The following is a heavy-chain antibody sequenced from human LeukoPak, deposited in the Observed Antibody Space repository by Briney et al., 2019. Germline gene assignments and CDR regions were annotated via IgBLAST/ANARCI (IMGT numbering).Heavy chain of an antibody. CDR1: GGSISSSSYY. D-gene: IGHD4-23*01. CDR2: IYYSGST. V-gene: IGHV4-39*07. CDR3: ARGDSTVTPKYFQY. Sequence: SETLSLTCTVSGGSISSSSYYWGWIRQPPGKGLEWIGSIYYSGSTNYNPSLKSRVTISLDTSKNQFSLKLSSVTAADTAVYYCARGDSTVTPKYFQYWGQGTLVTVSS. J-gene: IGHJ1*01.